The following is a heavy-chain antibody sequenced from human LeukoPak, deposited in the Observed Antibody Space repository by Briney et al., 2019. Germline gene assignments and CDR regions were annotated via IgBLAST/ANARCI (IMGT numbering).Heavy chain of an antibody. CDR2: XXXSGST. CDR1: GGSYSGXX. Sequence: SETLSLTCADYGGSYSGXXXSWIRQPPGXGXEXXXXXXXSGSTNYNPSLKSRGTISVDTSKNQFSLHLSSVTAADTAVYYCARVRVVVVTARWDYYYYYGMDVWGQGTTVTVSS. CDR3: ARVRVVVVTARWDYYYYYGMDV. J-gene: IGHJ6*02. D-gene: IGHD2-21*02. V-gene: IGHV4-34*01.